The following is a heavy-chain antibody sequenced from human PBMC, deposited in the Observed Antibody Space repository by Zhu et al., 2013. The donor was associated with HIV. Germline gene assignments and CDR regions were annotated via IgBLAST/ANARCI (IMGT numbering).Heavy chain of an antibody. CDR2: IIPIFGTT. Sequence: QVQLVQSGAEVKKPGSSVKVSCKASGGMFTNYAINWVRQAPGQGLEWMGGIIPIFGTTNYAQKFQGRVTFTADESTSTAYVELSSLRSEDTAVYYCTRSYDSTDYYSYWGQGTLVTVSS. V-gene: IGHV1-69*01. CDR1: GGMFTNYA. D-gene: IGHD3-22*01. J-gene: IGHJ4*02. CDR3: TRSYDSTDYYSY.